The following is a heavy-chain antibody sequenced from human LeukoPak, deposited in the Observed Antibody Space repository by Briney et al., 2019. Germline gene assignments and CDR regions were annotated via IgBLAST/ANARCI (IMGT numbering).Heavy chain of an antibody. D-gene: IGHD2-2*01. CDR1: GYTFTTYG. Sequence: ASVKVSCKASGYTFTTYGISWVRQAPGQGLEWMGWVSGNNGNTNYAQKLQGRVTMTTDTSTNTAYMELRSLRSDDTAVYYCARSSSTPWYFDLWGRGTMVTVSS. J-gene: IGHJ2*01. CDR3: ARSSSTPWYFDL. V-gene: IGHV1-18*01. CDR2: VSGNNGNT.